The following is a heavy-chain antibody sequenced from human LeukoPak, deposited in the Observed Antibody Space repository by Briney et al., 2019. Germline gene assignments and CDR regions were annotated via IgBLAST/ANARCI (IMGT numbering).Heavy chain of an antibody. V-gene: IGHV1-18*01. D-gene: IGHD6-19*01. CDR3: ARTARIEWLVDYYYGMDV. J-gene: IGHJ6*02. Sequence: ASVKVSFKACGYTFTSYGISWVRQAPGQGLEWMGLISSYNGNTNYAQKLQGRVTMTTDTSTRTAYMELRSMRSADTAVYYCARTARIEWLVDYYYGMDVWGQGTTVTVSS. CDR2: ISSYNGNT. CDR1: GYTFTSYG.